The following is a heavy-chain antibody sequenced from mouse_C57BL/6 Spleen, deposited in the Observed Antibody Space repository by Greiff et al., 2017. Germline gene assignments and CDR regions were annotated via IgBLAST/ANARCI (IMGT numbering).Heavy chain of an antibody. CDR1: GYTFTSYW. CDR2: IYPGSGST. J-gene: IGHJ3*01. D-gene: IGHD4-1*01. V-gene: IGHV1-55*01. CDR3: ARQGLHWDGLFAY. Sequence: QVQLQQPGAELVKPGASVKMSCKASGYTFTSYWITWVKQRPGQGLEWIGDIYPGSGSTNYNEKFKSKATLTVDTSSSTAYMQLSSLTSEDSAVYYCARQGLHWDGLFAYWGQGTLVTVSA.